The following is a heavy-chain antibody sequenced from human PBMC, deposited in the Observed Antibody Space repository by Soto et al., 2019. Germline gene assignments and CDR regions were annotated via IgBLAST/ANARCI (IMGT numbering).Heavy chain of an antibody. V-gene: IGHV4-59*01. CDR1: GGSISSYY. CDR3: ARHPLLRYFDWSYYYFDY. Sequence: PSETLSLTCTVSGGSISSYYWSWIRQPPGKGLEWIGYIYYSGSTNYNPSLKSRVTISVDTSKNQFSLKLSSVTAADTAVYYCARHPLLRYFDWSYYYFDYWGQGTLVTVSS. D-gene: IGHD3-9*01. CDR2: IYYSGST. J-gene: IGHJ4*02.